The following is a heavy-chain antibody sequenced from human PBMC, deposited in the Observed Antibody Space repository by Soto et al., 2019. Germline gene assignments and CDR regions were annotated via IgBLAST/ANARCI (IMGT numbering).Heavy chain of an antibody. CDR3: TKTKDRGGVNHPPLDY. J-gene: IGHJ4*02. CDR2: ISGSGDRT. CDR1: GLTFSDYA. V-gene: IGHV3-23*01. Sequence: EVQLLESGGGLVQPGGSLRLSCAASGLTFSDYAMSWVRQAPGQGLEWVSAISGSGDRTYYADSVKGRFTISRDNFKNTLHLQMNSMRAYDSDVFYCTKTKDRGGVNHPPLDYWGQGTLATVSS. D-gene: IGHD3-10*01.